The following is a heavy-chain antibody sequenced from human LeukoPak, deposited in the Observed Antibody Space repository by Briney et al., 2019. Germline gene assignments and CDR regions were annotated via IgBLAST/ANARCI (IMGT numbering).Heavy chain of an antibody. CDR3: AKDVGGMEYGGNSGGSGLDY. CDR1: GFTFSSYG. J-gene: IGHJ4*02. V-gene: IGHV3-23*01. D-gene: IGHD4-23*01. Sequence: GGSLRLSCAASGFTFSSYGMSWVRQAPGKGLEWVSAISGSGGSTYYADSVKGRFTISRDNSKNTLYLQMNSLRAEDTAVYYCAKDVGGMEYGGNSGGSGLDYWGQGTLVTVSS. CDR2: ISGSGGST.